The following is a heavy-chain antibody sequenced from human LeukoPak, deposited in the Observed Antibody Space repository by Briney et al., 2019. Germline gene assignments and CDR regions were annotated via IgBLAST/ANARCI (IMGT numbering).Heavy chain of an antibody. CDR2: IYSGGST. J-gene: IGHJ4*02. Sequence: PGGSLRLSCAASGFTVSSNYMSWVRQAPGKGLEWFSVIYSGGSTYYADSVKGRFTISRDNSKNTLYLQMNSLRAEDTAVYYCARESNFWRGNYFDYWGQGTLVTVSS. CDR1: GFTVSSNY. D-gene: IGHD3-3*01. CDR3: ARESNFWRGNYFDY. V-gene: IGHV3-66*02.